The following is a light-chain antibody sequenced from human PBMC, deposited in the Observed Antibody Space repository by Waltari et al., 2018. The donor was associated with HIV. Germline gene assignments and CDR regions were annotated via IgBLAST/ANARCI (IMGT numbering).Light chain of an antibody. J-gene: IGKJ1*01. V-gene: IGKV4-1*01. CDR2: WAS. CDR1: LSVLYSSNNKNY. CDR3: QQYYGVPRT. Sequence: DIVMTQSPDSLAVSLGERATINCKSSLSVLYSSNNKNYLAWYQQKPGQPPKLLIYWASTRESGVPDRFSGSGSGTDFTLTISSLQAEDVAVYYCQQYYGVPRTFGQGTKVEI.